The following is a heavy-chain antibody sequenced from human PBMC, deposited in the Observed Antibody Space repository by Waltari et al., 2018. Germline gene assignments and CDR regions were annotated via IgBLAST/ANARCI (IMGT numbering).Heavy chain of an antibody. CDR2: IIPTFGTE. J-gene: IGHJ5*02. CDR1: GGTFSSYA. Sequence: QVQLVQSGAEVKKPGSSVKVSCKASGGTFSSYAISWVRQAPGQGLEWMGMIIPTFGTENSEQNFQGRVTITADKSTSTAYMELSSLRSEDTAVYYCASCRDGYNYDWFDPWGQGTLVTVSS. V-gene: IGHV1-69*13. D-gene: IGHD5-12*01. CDR3: ASCRDGYNYDWFDP.